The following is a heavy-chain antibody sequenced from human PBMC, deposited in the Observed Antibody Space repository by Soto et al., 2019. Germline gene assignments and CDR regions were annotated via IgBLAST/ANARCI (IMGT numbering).Heavy chain of an antibody. CDR3: ARGGYCSGGSCFRSYYYYYMDV. CDR1: GYTFTSYG. CDR2: ISAYNGNT. V-gene: IGHV1-18*01. D-gene: IGHD2-15*01. J-gene: IGHJ6*03. Sequence: GASVKVSCKASGYTFTSYGISWVRQAPGQGLEWMGWISAYNGNTNYAQKLQGRVTMTTDTPTSTAYMELRSLRSDDTAVYYCARGGYCSGGSCFRSYYYYYMDVWGKGTTVTVSS.